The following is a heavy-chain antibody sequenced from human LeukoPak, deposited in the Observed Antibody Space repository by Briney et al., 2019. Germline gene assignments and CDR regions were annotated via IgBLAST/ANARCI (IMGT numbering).Heavy chain of an antibody. CDR1: VYTFTGYY. Sequence: ASVKVSCKASVYTFTGYYMHWVRQAPGQGLEWMGWINPNSGGTNYAQKFQGRVTMTRDTSISTAYMELSRLRSDDTAVYYCARERRAGYSYGRGAFDIWGQGTMVTVSS. D-gene: IGHD5-18*01. J-gene: IGHJ3*02. CDR3: ARERRAGYSYGRGAFDI. CDR2: INPNSGGT. V-gene: IGHV1-2*02.